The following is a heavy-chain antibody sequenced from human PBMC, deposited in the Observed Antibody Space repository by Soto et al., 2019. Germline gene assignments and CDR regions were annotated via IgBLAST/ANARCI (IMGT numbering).Heavy chain of an antibody. Sequence: GGSLRLSCAASGFTFSHAWMSWVRQAPGKGLEWVGRIKSKADGETKDYGAPVRGRFTISRDDSQDILYLHMNSLRIEDTAVYYCCVIKRRDQYSTSGYWFDPWGPGTLVTVS. V-gene: IGHV3-15*01. J-gene: IGHJ5*02. CDR2: IKSKADGETK. CDR1: GFTFSHAW. D-gene: IGHD4-4*01. CDR3: CVIKRRDQYSTSGYWFDP.